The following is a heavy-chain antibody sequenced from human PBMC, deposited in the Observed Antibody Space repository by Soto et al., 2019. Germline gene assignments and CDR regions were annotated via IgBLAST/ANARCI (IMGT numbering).Heavy chain of an antibody. CDR1: GYCFSTSW. Sequence: GESLKISCTGSGYCFSTSWIAWVGQMFGKGLEWMGIIYPGDSDTRYSPSFQGQVTISADTSTKTAYLQWSSLKASDTAIYYCARLPQFLWFGALTAPAYYFNCRGPGTLVTASS. J-gene: IGHJ4*01. CDR3: ARLPQFLWFGALTAPAYYFNC. CDR2: IYPGDSDT. V-gene: IGHV5-51*01. D-gene: IGHD3-10*01.